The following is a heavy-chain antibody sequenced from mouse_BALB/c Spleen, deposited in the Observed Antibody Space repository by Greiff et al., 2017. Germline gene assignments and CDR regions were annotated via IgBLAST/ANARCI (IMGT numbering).Heavy chain of an antibody. CDR3: ARGWFHGTFAY. J-gene: IGHJ3*01. CDR1: GFNIKDYY. V-gene: IGHV14-1*02. CDR2: IDPENGNT. D-gene: IGHD2-3*01. Sequence: VQLKQSGAELVRPGALVKLSCKASGFNIKDYYMHWVKQRPEQGLEWIGWIDPENGNTIYDPKFQGKASITADTSSNTAYLQLSSLTSEDTAVYYCARGWFHGTFAYWGQGTLVTVSA.